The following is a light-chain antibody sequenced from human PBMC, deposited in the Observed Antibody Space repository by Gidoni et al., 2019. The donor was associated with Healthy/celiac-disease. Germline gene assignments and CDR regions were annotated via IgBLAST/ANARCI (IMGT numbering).Light chain of an antibody. V-gene: IGLV2-14*01. CDR1: SSDVGGYNY. CDR2: EVS. J-gene: IGLJ2*01. Sequence: QSALTHPASVSRSPGQSITISCTGTSSDVGGYNYVSWYQQHPGKAPKLMIYEVSNRPSGVSNRFSGSKSGNTASLTISGRQAEDEADYYCSSYTSSSTRVVFGGGTKLTVL. CDR3: SSYTSSSTRVV.